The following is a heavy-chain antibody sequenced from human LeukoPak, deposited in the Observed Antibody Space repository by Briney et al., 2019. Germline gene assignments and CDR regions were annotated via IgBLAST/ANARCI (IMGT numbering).Heavy chain of an antibody. V-gene: IGHV3-23*01. Sequence: SGGSLRLSXAASGFTFSSYAMSWVRQAPGKGLEWVSAISGSGSSTYYADSVKGRFTISRDNSKNTLYLQMNSLRAEDTAVYYCAKSTTVTTGMYYWGQGTLVTVSS. D-gene: IGHD4-17*01. CDR1: GFTFSSYA. CDR2: ISGSGSST. CDR3: AKSTTVTTGMYY. J-gene: IGHJ4*02.